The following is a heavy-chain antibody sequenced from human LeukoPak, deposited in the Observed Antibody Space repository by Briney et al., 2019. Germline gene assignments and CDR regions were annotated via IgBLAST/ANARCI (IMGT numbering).Heavy chain of an antibody. J-gene: IGHJ5*02. V-gene: IGHV1-18*01. Sequence: ASVKVSCKASGYTFSSYGMNWVRQAPGQGLEWMGWISGYNGNTNYAQKFQGRVTMTTDTSTSTVYMELRSLRSDDTAVYYCARESSGWYNARLNWFDPWGQGTLVTVSS. CDR2: ISGYNGNT. CDR3: ARESSGWYNARLNWFDP. D-gene: IGHD6-19*01. CDR1: GYTFSSYG.